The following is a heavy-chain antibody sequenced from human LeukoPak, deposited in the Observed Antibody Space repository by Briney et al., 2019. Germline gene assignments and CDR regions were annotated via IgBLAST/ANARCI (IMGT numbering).Heavy chain of an antibody. CDR3: ARGGSGCFDI. V-gene: IGHV3-20*04. D-gene: IGHD1-26*01. Sequence: GGSLRLSCAASGFTFDDYGMSWVRQAPGQGLEWVSGINWNGGSTGYADSVKGRFTISRDNATNSLYLQMNSLRAEDTAVYYCARGGSGCFDIWGQGTMVTVSS. CDR1: GFTFDDYG. CDR2: INWNGGST. J-gene: IGHJ3*02.